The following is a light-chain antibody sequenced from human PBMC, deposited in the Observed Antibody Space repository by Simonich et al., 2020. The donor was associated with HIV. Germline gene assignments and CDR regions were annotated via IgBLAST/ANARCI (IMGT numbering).Light chain of an antibody. CDR2: CAS. CDR1: RSVLYNSKNKNY. V-gene: IGKV4-1*01. Sequence: DIVMTQSPDSLAVSLGERATINCKSSRSVLYNSKNKNYLAWYQQKPGQPPKLLIYCASTRESGVPDRFSASGSGTDFTLTISSLQAEDVAVYYCQQYYSTPPTFGQGTKVNIK. CDR3: QQYYSTPPT. J-gene: IGKJ1*01.